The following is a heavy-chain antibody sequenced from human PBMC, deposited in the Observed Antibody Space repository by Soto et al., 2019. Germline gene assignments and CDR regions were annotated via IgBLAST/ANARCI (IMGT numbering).Heavy chain of an antibody. CDR2: IFHSGST. J-gene: IGHJ4*02. CDR1: GGSISSGGYS. Sequence: PSETLSLTCAVSGGSISSGGYSWSWIRQPPGKGLEWVGYIFHSGSTYYNPSLKSRVTISVDRSTNQFSLKLSSVTAADTAVYYCATLPPRIVVVVLPIPSWGQGTLVT. CDR3: ATLPPRIVVVVLPIPS. D-gene: IGHD2-15*01. V-gene: IGHV4-30-2*01.